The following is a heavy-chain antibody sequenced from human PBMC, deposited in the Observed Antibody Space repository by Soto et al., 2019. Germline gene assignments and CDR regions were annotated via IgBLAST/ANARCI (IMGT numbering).Heavy chain of an antibody. CDR1: GGTFSRYA. V-gene: IGHV1-69*01. CDR3: ARDGAFPAGSLEWSYYFDY. CDR2: IIPIFGTA. D-gene: IGHD3-3*01. J-gene: IGHJ4*02. Sequence: QVQLVQSGAEVKKPGSSVKVSCKASGGTFSRYAISWVRQAPGQGLEWMGGIIPIFGTANYAQKFQGRVTITADESTSTAYMELGSLRSEDTAVYYCARDGAFPAGSLEWSYYFDYWGQGTLVTVSS.